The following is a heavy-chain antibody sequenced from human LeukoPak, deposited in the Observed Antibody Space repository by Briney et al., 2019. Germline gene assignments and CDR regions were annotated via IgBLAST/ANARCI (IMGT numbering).Heavy chain of an antibody. Sequence: GGSLRLSCAASGFTFSDYYMSWIRQAPGKGLEWVSYISSSSDYINYADSVKGRFTISRENAKNSLYLQMNSLRAGDTAVYYCARSLWPYDAFDIWGQGTMVTVSS. CDR1: GFTFSDYY. J-gene: IGHJ3*02. D-gene: IGHD3-16*01. V-gene: IGHV3-11*06. CDR3: ARSLWPYDAFDI. CDR2: ISSSSDYI.